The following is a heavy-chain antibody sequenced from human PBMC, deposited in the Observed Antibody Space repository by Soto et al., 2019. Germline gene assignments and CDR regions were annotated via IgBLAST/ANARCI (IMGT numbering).Heavy chain of an antibody. V-gene: IGHV3-30*18. CDR2: ISYDGSNK. J-gene: IGHJ3*02. CDR3: AKDAAPISKDDAFDI. Sequence: VAVISYDGSNKYYADSVKGRFTISRDNSKNTLYLQMNSLRAEDTAVYYCAKDAAPISKDDAFDIWGQGTMVTVSS.